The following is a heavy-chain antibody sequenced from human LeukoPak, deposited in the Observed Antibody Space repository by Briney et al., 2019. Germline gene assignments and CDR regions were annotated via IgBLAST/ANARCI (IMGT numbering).Heavy chain of an antibody. V-gene: IGHV3-23*01. CDR1: GFTFSSYA. D-gene: IGHD2-2*01. J-gene: IGHJ4*02. Sequence: PGGSLRLSCAASGFTFSSYAMSWVRQAPGKGLEWVSAISGSGGSTYYADSVKGRFTISRDNSKNTLYLQMNSLRAEDTDVYYCAKDPFSYCSSTSCYYNGYSSSYDYWGQGTLVTVSS. CDR2: ISGSGGST. CDR3: AKDPFSYCSSTSCYYNGYSSSYDY.